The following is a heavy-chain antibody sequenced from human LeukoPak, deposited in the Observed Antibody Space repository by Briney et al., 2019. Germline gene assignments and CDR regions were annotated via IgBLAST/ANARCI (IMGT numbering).Heavy chain of an antibody. Sequence: PSETLSLTCTVSGGSISSGSYYWNWIRQPAGKGLEWIGRIYTSGSTNYNPSLKSRVTISVDTSKNQFSLKLSSVTAADTAVYYCARDYSAIFGAWGKGTTVTVSS. CDR3: ARDYSAIFGA. CDR2: IYTSGST. CDR1: GGSISSGSYY. V-gene: IGHV4-61*02. J-gene: IGHJ6*04. D-gene: IGHD3-3*01.